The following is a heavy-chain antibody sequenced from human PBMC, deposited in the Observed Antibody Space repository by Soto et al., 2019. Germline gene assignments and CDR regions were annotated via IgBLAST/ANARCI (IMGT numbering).Heavy chain of an antibody. J-gene: IGHJ4*02. CDR1: GFTFSRYA. V-gene: IGHV3-23*01. Sequence: GGSLRLSCAASGFTFSRYAMSWVRQAPGKGVEWVSAISGSGGSTYYADSVKCRFTITRDNSKNTLYLKMNGLIAEDTAVYYCAKDKNYFDYWGQGTLVTVSS. CDR2: ISGSGGST. CDR3: AKDKNYFDY.